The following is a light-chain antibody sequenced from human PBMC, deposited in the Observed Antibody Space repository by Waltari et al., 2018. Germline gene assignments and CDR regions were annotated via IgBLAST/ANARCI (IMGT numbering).Light chain of an antibody. J-gene: IGLJ1*01. CDR3: SSYAGSAYV. CDR1: SSDGGGYNY. Sequence: QSALTQPPSASGSPGQSVTISCTGTSSDGGGYNYVSWYQQYPCKAPTLMMYDVTERPSGVPDRFSGSKSGNTASLTVSGLQAEDEADYYCSSYAGSAYVFGTGTKVTVL. CDR2: DVT. V-gene: IGLV2-8*01.